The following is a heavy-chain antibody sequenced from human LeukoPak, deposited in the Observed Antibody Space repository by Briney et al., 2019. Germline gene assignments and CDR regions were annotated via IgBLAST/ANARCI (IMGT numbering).Heavy chain of an antibody. J-gene: IGHJ3*02. Sequence: PSETLSLTCTVFGGSISSYYWSWIRQPPGKGLEWIGYIYYSGSTNYNPSLKSRVTISVDTSKNQFSLKLSSVTAADTAVYYCARVGNYYDSSGTNAFDIWGQGTMVTVSS. CDR2: IYYSGST. D-gene: IGHD3-22*01. V-gene: IGHV4-59*01. CDR3: ARVGNYYDSSGTNAFDI. CDR1: GGSISSYY.